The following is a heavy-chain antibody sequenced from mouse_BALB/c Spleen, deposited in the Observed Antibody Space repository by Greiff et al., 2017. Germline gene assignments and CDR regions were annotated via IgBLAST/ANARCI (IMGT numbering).Heavy chain of an antibody. J-gene: IGHJ4*01. CDR2: ISSGSSTI. Sequence: EVKLVESGGGLVQPGGSRKLSCAASGFTFSSFGMHWVRQAPEKGLEWVAYISSGSSTIYYADTVKGRFTISRDNPKNTLFLQMTSLRSEDTAMYYCARKTVVATNAMDYWGQGTSVTVSS. V-gene: IGHV5-17*02. D-gene: IGHD1-1*01. CDR3: ARKTVVATNAMDY. CDR1: GFTFSSFG.